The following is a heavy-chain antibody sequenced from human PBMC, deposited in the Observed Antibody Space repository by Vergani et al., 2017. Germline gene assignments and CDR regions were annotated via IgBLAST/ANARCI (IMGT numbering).Heavy chain of an antibody. CDR3: AGITVGRGAVGGFDP. D-gene: IGHD3-10*01. V-gene: IGHV3-23*01. CDR1: GSTFSSYA. J-gene: IGHJ5*02. Sequence: EVQLLESGGGLVQPGGPLRLSCAAFGSTFSSYASSWVRQAPGKGLEWISAISGSGGNTYYADPVKRRFTIASDNSKNTLYLQMNSLRAEDTAVYYCAGITVGRGAVGGFDPWGQGTLVTVSS. CDR2: ISGSGGNT.